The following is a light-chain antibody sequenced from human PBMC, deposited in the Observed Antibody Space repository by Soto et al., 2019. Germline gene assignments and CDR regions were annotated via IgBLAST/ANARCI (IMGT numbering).Light chain of an antibody. CDR3: SSYGGSSSALSV. CDR2: DVS. Sequence: QSALTQPASVSGSPGQSITISCTGTSSDVGGSKYVSWYQQHPGQAPKLMIYDVSNRPSGTSDRFSGSKSGYTASLTISGLQTEDEADYYCSSYGGSSSALSVFGTGTKLTVL. J-gene: IGLJ1*01. V-gene: IGLV2-14*03. CDR1: SSDVGGSKY.